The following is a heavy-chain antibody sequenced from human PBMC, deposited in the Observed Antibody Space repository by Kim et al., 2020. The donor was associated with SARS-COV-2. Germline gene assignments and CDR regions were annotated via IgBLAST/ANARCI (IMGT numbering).Heavy chain of an antibody. CDR3: AKRKAAAGTGFDY. D-gene: IGHD6-13*01. CDR1: GFTFSIYA. CDR2: ISGSGDYI. J-gene: IGHJ4*02. V-gene: IGHV3-23*01. Sequence: GGSLRLSCAASGFTFSIYAMSWVRQAPGKGLEYVSAISGSGDYIYDADSVKGRFTVSRDNSKNTLYLQMNSLRAEDTAVYYCAKRKAAAGTGFDYWGQGTLVTVSS.